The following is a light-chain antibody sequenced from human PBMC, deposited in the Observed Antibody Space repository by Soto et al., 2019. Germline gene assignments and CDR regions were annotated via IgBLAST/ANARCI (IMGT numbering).Light chain of an antibody. Sequence: QSVLTRPPSVSGAPGQRVTISCTGSSSNIGAGYDVHWYQQLPGPAPKLLIYGNSNRPSGVPDRFSGSKSGTSASLAITGLQADDEADYYSQSYDSSLSGYVFGTGTKVTAL. CDR1: SSNIGAGYD. CDR3: QSYDSSLSGYV. V-gene: IGLV1-40*01. J-gene: IGLJ1*01. CDR2: GNS.